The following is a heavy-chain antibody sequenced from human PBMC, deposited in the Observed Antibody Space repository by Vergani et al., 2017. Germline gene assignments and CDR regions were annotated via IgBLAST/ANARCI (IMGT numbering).Heavy chain of an antibody. CDR2: IIPIFGTA. Sequence: QVQLVQSGAEVKKPGSSVKVSCKASGGTFSSYAISWVRQAPGQGLEWMGRIIPIFGTANYAQKFQGRVTITADESTSTAYMELSSLRSEDTAVYYCARNTGVAVADNYYYYGMDVWGQGTTVTVSS. CDR1: GGTFSSYA. V-gene: IGHV1-69*18. J-gene: IGHJ6*02. D-gene: IGHD6-19*01. CDR3: ARNTGVAVADNYYYYGMDV.